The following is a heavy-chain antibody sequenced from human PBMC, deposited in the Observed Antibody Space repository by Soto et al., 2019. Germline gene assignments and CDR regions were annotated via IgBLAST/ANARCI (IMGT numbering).Heavy chain of an antibody. D-gene: IGHD2-2*01. Sequence: GGSLRLSCAASGFTFSSYSMNWVRQAPGKGLEWVSSISSSSSYIYYADSVKGRFTISRDNAKNSLYLQMNSLRAEDTAVYYCARDWRLVPAAMFAFDIWGQGTMVTVSS. CDR3: ARDWRLVPAAMFAFDI. V-gene: IGHV3-21*01. CDR1: GFTFSSYS. CDR2: ISSSSSYI. J-gene: IGHJ3*02.